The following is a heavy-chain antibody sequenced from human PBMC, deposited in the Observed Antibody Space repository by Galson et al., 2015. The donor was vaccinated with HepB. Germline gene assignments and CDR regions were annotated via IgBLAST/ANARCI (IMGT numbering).Heavy chain of an antibody. V-gene: IGHV3-23*01. CDR3: AKGGYGDYYYYYGMDV. D-gene: IGHD4-17*01. J-gene: IGHJ6*02. Sequence: SLRLSCAASGFTFSSYAMSWVRQAPGKGLEWVSAISGSGGSTYYADSVKGRFTISRDNSKNTLYLQMNSLRAEDTAVYYCAKGGYGDYYYYYGMDVWGQGTTVTVSS. CDR1: GFTFSSYA. CDR2: ISGSGGST.